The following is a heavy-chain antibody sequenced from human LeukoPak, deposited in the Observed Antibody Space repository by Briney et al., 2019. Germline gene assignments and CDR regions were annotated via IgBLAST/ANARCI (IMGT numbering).Heavy chain of an antibody. V-gene: IGHV1-69*13. CDR2: IIPIFGTA. J-gene: IGHJ6*03. Sequence: SVKVSCKASGGTFSSYAISWVRQAPGQGLEWMGGIIPIFGTANYAQKFQGRVTITADESTSTAYMELSSLRSEDTAVYYCARDDRYCSSTSCYRYMDVWGKGTTVTVSS. CDR3: ARDDRYCSSTSCYRYMDV. CDR1: GGTFSSYA. D-gene: IGHD2-2*02.